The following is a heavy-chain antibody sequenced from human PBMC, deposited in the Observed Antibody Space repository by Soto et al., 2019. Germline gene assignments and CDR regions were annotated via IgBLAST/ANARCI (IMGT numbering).Heavy chain of an antibody. CDR2: IRSKAYGGTT. CDR3: TREVGLAYCGGDCYSTPDY. D-gene: IGHD2-21*02. J-gene: IGHJ4*02. CDR1: GFTFGDYA. V-gene: IGHV3-49*03. Sequence: GGSLRLSCTASGFTFGDYAMSWFRQAPGKGLEWVGFIRSKAYGGTTEYAASVKGRFTISRDDSKSIAYLQMNSLKTEDTAVYYCTREVGLAYCGGDCYSTPDYWGQGTLVTVSS.